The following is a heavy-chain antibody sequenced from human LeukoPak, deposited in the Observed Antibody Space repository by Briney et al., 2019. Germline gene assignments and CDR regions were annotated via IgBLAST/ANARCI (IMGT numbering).Heavy chain of an antibody. CDR2: INPNSGGT. CDR1: GYPFTAYY. CDR3: ARATYYYDSSGRYFDY. D-gene: IGHD3-22*01. V-gene: IGHV1-2*02. J-gene: IGHJ4*02. Sequence: ASVKVSCKASGYPFTAYYIHWVRQAPGQGLEWMGWINPNSGGTNYAQKFQGRVTMTRDTSISTAYMELSRLRSDDTAVYYCARATYYYDSSGRYFDYWGQGTLVTVSS.